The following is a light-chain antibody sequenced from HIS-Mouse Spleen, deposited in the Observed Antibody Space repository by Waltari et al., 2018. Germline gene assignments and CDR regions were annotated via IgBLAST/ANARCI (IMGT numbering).Light chain of an antibody. CDR3: QQYNSYLFT. CDR2: KAS. CDR1: QSISSW. Sequence: DIQMTQSPSTLSASVGDSVTITCRASQSISSWLAWYQQKPGKAPKLLIYKASSLESGVPSRFSGSGSGTEFTLTISSLQPDDFATYYCQQYNSYLFTFGPGTKVDIK. V-gene: IGKV1-5*03. J-gene: IGKJ3*01.